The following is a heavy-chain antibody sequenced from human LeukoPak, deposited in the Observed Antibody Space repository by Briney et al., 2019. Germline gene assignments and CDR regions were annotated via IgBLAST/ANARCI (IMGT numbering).Heavy chain of an antibody. CDR3: ARVRTPITMVRGVIRQFDY. V-gene: IGHV4-4*02. CDR1: GGSISSSNW. J-gene: IGHJ4*02. D-gene: IGHD3-10*01. Sequence: SETLSLTCAVSGGSISSSNWWSWVRQPPGKGLEWIGEIYHSGSTNYNPSLKSRVTISVDKSKNQFSLKLSSVTAADTAVYYCARVRTPITMVRGVIRQFDYWGQGTLVTVSS. CDR2: IYHSGST.